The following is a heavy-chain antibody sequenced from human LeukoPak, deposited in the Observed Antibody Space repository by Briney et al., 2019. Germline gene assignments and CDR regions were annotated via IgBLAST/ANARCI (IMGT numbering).Heavy chain of an antibody. V-gene: IGHV4-61*01. J-gene: IGHJ4*02. CDR2: IYYSGST. CDR3: ARVVYGSGSYTFDY. CDR1: GGSTSSGSYY. Sequence: SETLSLTCTVSGGSTSSGSYYWSWIRQPPGKGLEWIGYIYYSGSTNYNPSLKSRVTISVDTSKNQFSLKLSSVTAADTAVYYCARVVYGSGSYTFDYWGQGTLVTVSS. D-gene: IGHD3-10*01.